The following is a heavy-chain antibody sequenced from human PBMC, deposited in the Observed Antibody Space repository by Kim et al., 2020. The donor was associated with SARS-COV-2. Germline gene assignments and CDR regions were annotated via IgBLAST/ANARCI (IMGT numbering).Heavy chain of an antibody. Sequence: AGSGKGRFTISRDNSKNTLYLQMNSLRAEDTAVYYCAKSPMFRGVMPLVWGQGTLVTVSS. D-gene: IGHD3-10*01. V-gene: IGHV3-23*01. CDR3: AKSPMFRGVMPLV. J-gene: IGHJ4*02.